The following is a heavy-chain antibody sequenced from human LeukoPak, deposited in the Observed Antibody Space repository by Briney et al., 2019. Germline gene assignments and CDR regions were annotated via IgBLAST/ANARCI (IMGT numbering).Heavy chain of an antibody. CDR2: INRDGSST. CDR3: AREGQWLALDY. V-gene: IGHV3-74*01. Sequence: GGSLRLSCAASGFTFSNYWMNWVRLAPGKGLVWVSRINRDGSSTNYADSVKGRFTISRDNAKNTLYLQMNSLRAEDTAVYYCAREGQWLALDYRGQGTLVPVSS. J-gene: IGHJ4*02. D-gene: IGHD6-19*01. CDR1: GFTFSNYW.